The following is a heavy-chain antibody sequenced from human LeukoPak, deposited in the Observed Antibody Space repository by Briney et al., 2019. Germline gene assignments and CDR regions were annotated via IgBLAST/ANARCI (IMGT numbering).Heavy chain of an antibody. CDR3: ASLNIVVVPAAMDYYMDV. Sequence: SETLSLTCTVSGGSISSSSYYWGWIRQPPGKGLEWIGSIYYSGSTYYNPSLKSRVTISVDTSKNQFSLKLSSVTAADTAVYYCASLNIVVVPAAMDYYMDVWGKGTTVTISS. CDR1: GGSISSSSYY. V-gene: IGHV4-39*01. J-gene: IGHJ6*03. D-gene: IGHD2-2*01. CDR2: IYYSGST.